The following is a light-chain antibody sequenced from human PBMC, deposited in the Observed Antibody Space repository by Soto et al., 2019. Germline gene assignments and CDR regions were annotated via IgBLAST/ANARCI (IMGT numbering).Light chain of an antibody. J-gene: IGLJ2*01. CDR2: SND. CDR1: NSNIETND. V-gene: IGLV1-47*02. Sequence: QSALTQPPSASGTPGQWVAISCSGSNSNIETNDIYWHQQVPGSAPKLLIYSNDQRPSGVPDRFSASKSGTSASLAISGLRSEDDAEYFCATWDDSLRGVVFGGGTKLTVL. CDR3: ATWDDSLRGVV.